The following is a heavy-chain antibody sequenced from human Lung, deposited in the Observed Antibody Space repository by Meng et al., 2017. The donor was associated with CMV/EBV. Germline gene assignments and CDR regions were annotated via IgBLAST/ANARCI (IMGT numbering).Heavy chain of an antibody. Sequence: ASVXVSXKASGYTFTDYRMHWVRQAPGQGLEWMGWISPNNGATNYAQKFQGRVTMTRDTSINTAYMELNRLTYDDTAVYYCASKMYYDFWSAYRGTEGIDPFNIWGQGTLVTVPS. V-gene: IGHV1-2*02. CDR1: GYTFTDYR. J-gene: IGHJ3*02. CDR3: ASKMYYDFWSAYRGTEGIDPFNI. CDR2: ISPNNGAT. D-gene: IGHD3-3*01.